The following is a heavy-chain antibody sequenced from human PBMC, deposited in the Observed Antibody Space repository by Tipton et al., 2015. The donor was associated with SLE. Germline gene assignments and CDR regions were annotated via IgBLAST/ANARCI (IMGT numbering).Heavy chain of an antibody. CDR2: IWYDGSTK. CDR1: GFSFRTYG. D-gene: IGHD2-2*01. V-gene: IGHV3-33*01. Sequence: SGFSFRTYGMHWVRQAPGKGPEWLAGIWYDGSTKYYADSVKGRFTISRDNSKNTLYLQMNSLRAEDTAVYYCARDGAYCSSTSCPGPFYDYWGQGTLVTVSS. CDR3: ARDGAYCSSTSCPGPFYDY. J-gene: IGHJ4*02.